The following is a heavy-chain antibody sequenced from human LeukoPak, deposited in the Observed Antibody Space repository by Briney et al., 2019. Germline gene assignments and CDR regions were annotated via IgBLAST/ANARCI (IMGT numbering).Heavy chain of an antibody. Sequence: SETLSLTCTVSGGSITTNYWSWIRQPPGKGPEWIAYMYHDGATYYNPSLESRVTISMDTSKKQLSLKLSSVTAADTAVYYCARRRTGDYFDYWGQGTLVTVS. J-gene: IGHJ4*02. CDR2: MYHDGAT. D-gene: IGHD1-14*01. CDR1: GGSITTNY. CDR3: ARRRTGDYFDY. V-gene: IGHV4-59*12.